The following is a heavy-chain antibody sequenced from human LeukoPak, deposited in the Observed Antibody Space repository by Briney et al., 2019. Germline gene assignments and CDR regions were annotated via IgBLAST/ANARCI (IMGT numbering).Heavy chain of an antibody. Sequence: GGSLRLSCAASGFTFSSYGMSWVRQAPGKGLEWVSSISGSSGGTYYADSVKGRFAISRDNSKDTLYLQMNSLRAEDTAVYYCAKEGRGNAVDYWGQGTLVTVSS. CDR3: AKEGRGNAVDY. J-gene: IGHJ4*02. V-gene: IGHV3-23*01. D-gene: IGHD1-1*01. CDR1: GFTFSSYG. CDR2: ISGSSGGT.